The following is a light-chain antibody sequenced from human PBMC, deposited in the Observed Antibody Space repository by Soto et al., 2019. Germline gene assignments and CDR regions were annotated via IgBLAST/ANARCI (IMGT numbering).Light chain of an antibody. V-gene: IGLV2-14*01. CDR2: EVS. CDR3: SSYTSSSTQV. CDR1: SSDVGGYNY. Sequence: QSVLTQSASVSGSPGQSITISCTGTSSDVGGYNYVSWYQQHPGKAPKLMIYEVSNRPSGVSNRFSGSKSGNTASLTISGLQAEDEADYYCSSYTSSSTQVFGTGTKLTVL. J-gene: IGLJ1*01.